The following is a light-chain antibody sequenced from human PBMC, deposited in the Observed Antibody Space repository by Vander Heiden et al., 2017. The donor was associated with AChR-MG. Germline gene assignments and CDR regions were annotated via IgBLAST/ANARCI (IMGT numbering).Light chain of an antibody. CDR3: QQEDNVPYT. Sequence: DIQMTQSPSSLSASVGDRVTITCQASQDISNYLNWYQQKPGKAPKLLIYDASNLETGVPSRFSGSGSGTDFTFAISSLQSEDIATYYCQQEDNVPYTFGQTTKLEIK. V-gene: IGKV1-33*01. J-gene: IGKJ2*01. CDR2: DAS. CDR1: QDISNY.